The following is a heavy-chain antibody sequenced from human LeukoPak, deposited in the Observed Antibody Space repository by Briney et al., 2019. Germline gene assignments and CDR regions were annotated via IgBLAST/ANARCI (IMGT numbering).Heavy chain of an antibody. CDR2: IYYSGST. V-gene: IGHV4-39*01. D-gene: IGHD2-2*01. Sequence: SETLSLTCTVPGGSISSSSYYWGWIRQPPGKGLEWIGSIYYSGSTYYNPSLKSRVTISVDTFNNQFSLKLSSVTAAETAVYYCARHPPPCSSTSCSDYYYGMDVWGQGTTVTVAS. CDR3: ARHPPPCSSTSCSDYYYGMDV. CDR1: GGSISSSSYY. J-gene: IGHJ6*02.